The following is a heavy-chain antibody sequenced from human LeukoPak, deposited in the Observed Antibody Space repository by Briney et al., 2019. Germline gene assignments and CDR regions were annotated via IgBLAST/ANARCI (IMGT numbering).Heavy chain of an antibody. CDR2: IYHSGST. J-gene: IGHJ4*02. D-gene: IGHD6-19*01. V-gene: IGHV4-38-2*01. Sequence: SETLSLTCAVSGYSISSGYYWGWIRQPPGKGLEWIGSIYHSGSTYYNPSLKSRVTISVDTSKSQFSLKLSSVTAADTAVYYCARASSGWYAGGYFDYWGQGTLVTVSS. CDR1: GYSISSGYY. CDR3: ARASSGWYAGGYFDY.